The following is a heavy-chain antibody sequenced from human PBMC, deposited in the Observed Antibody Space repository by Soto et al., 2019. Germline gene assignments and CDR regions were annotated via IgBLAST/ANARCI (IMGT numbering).Heavy chain of an antibody. V-gene: IGHV3-33*01. Sequence: QVQLVESGGGVVQPGRSLRLSCAASGFTFSSYGMHWVRQAPGKGLEWVAVIWYDGSNKYYADSVKGRFTISRDNSKNTLYLQRNSLRAEDTAVYYCARVPGYSSGWYWYFDLWGRGTLVTVSS. CDR2: IWYDGSNK. CDR1: GFTFSSYG. J-gene: IGHJ2*01. CDR3: ARVPGYSSGWYWYFDL. D-gene: IGHD6-19*01.